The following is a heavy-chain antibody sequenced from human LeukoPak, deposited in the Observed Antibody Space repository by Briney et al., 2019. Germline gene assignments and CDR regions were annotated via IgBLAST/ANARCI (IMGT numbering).Heavy chain of an antibody. CDR2: ISDSGVNT. CDR3: AKSFFPGGSSFTFDI. CDR1: GFTFGSYA. V-gene: IGHV3-23*01. D-gene: IGHD3-10*01. Sequence: GGSLRLSCAASGFTFGSYAKTWVRQAPGKGLEWVSSISDSGVNTYYADSVKGRSTISRDNSKNTLYLQMNSLRAEDTAVYYCAKSFFPGGSSFTFDIWGQGTLVTVSS. J-gene: IGHJ3*02.